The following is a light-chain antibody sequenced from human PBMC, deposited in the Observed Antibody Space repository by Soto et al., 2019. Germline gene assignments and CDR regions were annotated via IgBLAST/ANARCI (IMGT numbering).Light chain of an antibody. J-gene: IGKJ5*01. V-gene: IGKV3-11*01. CDR2: DAS. CDR1: QSVSSY. Sequence: EVVWTQSPATMSLSLGHRATLSCGASQSVSSYFAWYQQKHGQAPRLLIYDASNRATGIPARFSGSGSGTDCTLTISSLEAEDGSVYDCQQRSIWPLTFGQGTRLENK. CDR3: QQRSIWPLT.